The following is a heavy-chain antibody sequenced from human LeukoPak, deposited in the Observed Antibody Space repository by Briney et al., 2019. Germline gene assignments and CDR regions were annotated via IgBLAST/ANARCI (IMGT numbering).Heavy chain of an antibody. Sequence: PSETLSLTCSVSGGSSSRYYWNWIRQPPGGGLEWIGYIYDTGNTNYSPSLKSRVTISVDTSKNQFSLRLNPVTAADTAIYYCARGTSGSPVDYWGQGTLVTVSS. V-gene: IGHV4-59*01. CDR3: ARGTSGSPVDY. CDR1: GGSSSRYY. D-gene: IGHD3-10*01. J-gene: IGHJ4*02. CDR2: IYDTGNT.